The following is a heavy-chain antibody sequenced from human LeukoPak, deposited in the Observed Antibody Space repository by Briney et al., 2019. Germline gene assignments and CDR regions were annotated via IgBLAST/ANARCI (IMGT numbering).Heavy chain of an antibody. CDR3: ARVNMSGSGWYFGGRPAGMDV. CDR2: IKQDGSEK. V-gene: IGHV3-7*01. J-gene: IGHJ6*02. CDR1: GFTFSSYW. D-gene: IGHD6-19*01. Sequence: GRSLRLSCAASGFTFSSYWMSWVRQAPGKGLEWVANIKQDGSEKYYVDSVKGRFTISRDNAKNSLYLQMNSLRAEDTAVYYCARVNMSGSGWYFGGRPAGMDVWGQGTTVTVSS.